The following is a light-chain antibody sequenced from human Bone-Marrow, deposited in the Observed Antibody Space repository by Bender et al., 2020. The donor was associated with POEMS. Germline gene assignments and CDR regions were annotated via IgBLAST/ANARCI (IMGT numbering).Light chain of an antibody. V-gene: IGLV2-14*01. Sequence: QSALTQPPSASGSPGQSVTISCTGTSSDVGGYNYVSWYQQHPGKAPKLMIYDVSNRPSGVSNRFSGSKSGNTASLTFSGLQAEDEADYYCSSYTSVSTYVFGTGTKVTVL. CDR1: SSDVGGYNY. CDR2: DVS. J-gene: IGLJ1*01. CDR3: SSYTSVSTYV.